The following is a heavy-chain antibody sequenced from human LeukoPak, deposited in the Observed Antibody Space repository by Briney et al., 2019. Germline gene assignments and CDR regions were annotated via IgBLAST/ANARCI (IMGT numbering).Heavy chain of an antibody. CDR3: ARDLFEYSNSWFDP. Sequence: KPSETLSLTCAVYGGSFSGYYWSRIRQPPGKGLEWIGEINHSGSTNYNPSLKSRVTISVDTSKNQFSLKLSSVTAADTAVYYCARDLFEYSNSWFDPWGQGTLVTVSS. CDR1: GGSFSGYY. CDR2: INHSGST. J-gene: IGHJ5*02. D-gene: IGHD4-11*01. V-gene: IGHV4-34*01.